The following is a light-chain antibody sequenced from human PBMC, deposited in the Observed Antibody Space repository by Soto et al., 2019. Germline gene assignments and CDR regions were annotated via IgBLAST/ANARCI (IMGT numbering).Light chain of an antibody. J-gene: IGLJ1*01. V-gene: IGLV2-14*03. CDR3: SSYTSSSTRV. CDR2: EVS. Sequence: QSALTQPASVSGSPGQSIAISCIGTSSDVCAYDYVSWYQQHPDRAPKLMIYEVSNRPSGVSNRFSGSKSVNTATLTISGLQAEYEADYYCSSYTSSSTRVFGTGTKLTVL. CDR1: SSDVCAYDY.